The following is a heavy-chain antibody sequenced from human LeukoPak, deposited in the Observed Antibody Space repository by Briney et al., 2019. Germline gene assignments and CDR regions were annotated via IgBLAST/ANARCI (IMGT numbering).Heavy chain of an antibody. D-gene: IGHD3-10*01. Sequence: PSETLSLTCAVYGGSFSGYYWGWIRQPPGKGLEWIGEINHSGSTNYNPSLKSRVTISVDTSKNQFSLKLSSVTAADTAVYYCARLRIRGTEKYYYYYGMDVWGQGTTVTVSS. CDR2: INHSGST. J-gene: IGHJ6*02. CDR1: GGSFSGYY. CDR3: ARLRIRGTEKYYYYYGMDV. V-gene: IGHV4-34*01.